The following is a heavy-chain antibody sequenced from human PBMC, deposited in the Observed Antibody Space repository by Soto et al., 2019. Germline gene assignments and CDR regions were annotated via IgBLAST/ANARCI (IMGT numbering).Heavy chain of an antibody. CDR3: ARADRSITIFGVVNSYYMDV. J-gene: IGHJ6*03. D-gene: IGHD3-3*01. CDR1: GGSISSYY. Sequence: QVQLQESGPGLVKPSETLSLTCTVSGGSISSYYWSWIRQPPGQGLEWIGYIYYGGSTNYNPSLKSRVTISVDTAKNQFSRKLSSVTAADTAAYYCARADRSITIFGVVNSYYMDVWGKGTTVTVSS. V-gene: IGHV4-59*01. CDR2: IYYGGST.